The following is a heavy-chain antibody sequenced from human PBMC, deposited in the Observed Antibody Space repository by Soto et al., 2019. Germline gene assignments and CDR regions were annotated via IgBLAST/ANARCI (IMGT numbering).Heavy chain of an antibody. CDR3: ARGARFLEWLSFDH. D-gene: IGHD3-3*01. CDR2: IIPIFGTA. V-gene: IGHV1-69*12. Sequence: QVQLEQSGAEVKTLGSSVKVSCKASGDTFNKYAISWVRQAPGQGLEWMGGIIPIFGTANYAPQFQDRVTITADEATSTAYMELTSPKSDDTAVYFCARGARFLEWLSFDHWGQGTLVTVSS. CDR1: GDTFNKYA. J-gene: IGHJ4*02.